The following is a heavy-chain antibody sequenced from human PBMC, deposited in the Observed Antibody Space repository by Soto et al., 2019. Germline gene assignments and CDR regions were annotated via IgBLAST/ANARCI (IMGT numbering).Heavy chain of an antibody. D-gene: IGHD3-3*01. J-gene: IGHJ4*02. CDR2: VYYTGST. CDR3: ARSVGGPGALIDY. CDR1: GGSISGSY. Sequence: PSETLSLTCSVSGGSISGSYWSWIRQSPGKGLEWLGYVYYTGSTNYSPSLRSRVSISVDTSKNEFSLRLSSVTAADTAVYFCARSVGGPGALIDYWGQGTQVTVSS. V-gene: IGHV4-59*01.